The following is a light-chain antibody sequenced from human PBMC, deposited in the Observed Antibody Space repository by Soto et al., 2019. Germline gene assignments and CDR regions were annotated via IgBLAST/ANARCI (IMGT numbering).Light chain of an antibody. CDR2: DTN. Sequence: QAVVTQESSLTVSPGGTVTLTCGSSTGAVTSGHYPFWFQQKPGQAPRTLIFDTNKKLSWTPARFSGSLLGGKAALTLSGXXXXXXXEYYCFLFYSGVIVFGGGTKLTV. V-gene: IGLV7-46*01. CDR1: TGAVTSGHY. CDR3: FLFYSGVIV. J-gene: IGLJ2*01.